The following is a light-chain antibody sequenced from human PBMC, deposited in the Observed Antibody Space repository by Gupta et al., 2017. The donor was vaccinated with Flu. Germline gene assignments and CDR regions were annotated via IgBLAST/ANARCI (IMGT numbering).Light chain of an antibody. CDR3: QKRSNWPPFT. CDR2: DAS. J-gene: IGKJ3*01. V-gene: IGKV3-11*01. CDR1: QSISSY. Sequence: EIVFTQSPATLSLSPGERATLSCRASQSISSYLAWYQQKHGQAPRLLIYDASNRDTGIPARFSGSGSGTDFTLTISSLEHEDFAGYYCQKRSNWPPFTFGHGTNLDI.